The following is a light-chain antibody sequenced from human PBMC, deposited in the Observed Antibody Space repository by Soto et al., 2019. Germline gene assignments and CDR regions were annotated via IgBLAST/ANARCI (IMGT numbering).Light chain of an antibody. J-gene: IGKJ5*01. Sequence: VITPSPSTLSLSPNKRATLSCKASQSVSSKLVWYQQKPGQAPRFLIYGASTRATGIPARFRGSGSGTEFTLTISSLESEDVAVYYCQQCHKWPRITFGPGTRLEIK. CDR1: QSVSSK. V-gene: IGKV3-15*01. CDR2: GAS. CDR3: QQCHKWPRIT.